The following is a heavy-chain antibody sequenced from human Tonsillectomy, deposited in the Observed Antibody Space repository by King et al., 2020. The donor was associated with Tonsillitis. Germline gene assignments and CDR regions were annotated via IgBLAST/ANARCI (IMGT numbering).Heavy chain of an antibody. CDR3: AKDRGEMATIGFDY. CDR1: GFAFSSYG. CDR2: ISYDGSNK. V-gene: IGHV3-30*18. D-gene: IGHD5-24*01. Sequence: VQLVESGGGVVQPGRSLRLSCAASGFAFSSYGMHWVRQAPGKGLEWVAVISYDGSNKYSADSVKGRFTISRDNSKNTLYLQMTSLRAEDTAVYYGAKDRGEMATIGFDYWGQGTLVTVSS. J-gene: IGHJ4*02.